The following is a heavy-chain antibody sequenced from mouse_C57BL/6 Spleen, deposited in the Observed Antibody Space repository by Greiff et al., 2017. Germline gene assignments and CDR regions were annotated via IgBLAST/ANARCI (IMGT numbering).Heavy chain of an antibody. V-gene: IGHV1-69*01. CDR1: GYTFTSYW. D-gene: IGHD1-1*01. CDR3: ARYYGSSYRYLDV. Sequence: QVQLQQPGAELVMPGASVKLSCKASGYTFTSYWMHWVKQRPGQGLEWIGEIDPSDSYTNYNQKFKGKSTLTVDKSSSTAYMQLSSLTSEDSAVYYCARYYGSSYRYLDVWGTGTAVTVSS. J-gene: IGHJ1*03. CDR2: IDPSDSYT.